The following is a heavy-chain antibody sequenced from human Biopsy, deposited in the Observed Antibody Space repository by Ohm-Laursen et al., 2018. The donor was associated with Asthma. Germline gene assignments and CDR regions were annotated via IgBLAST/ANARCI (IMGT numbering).Heavy chain of an antibody. CDR3: ARKAGSCISRTCYSLDF. D-gene: IGHD2-2*01. Sequence: SVKVSCKSLGGTFNTYVIGWVRQAPGQGLEWVGGINSVFGTITYPQKFQDRVTITADDSTSTVYMELSSLRSEDTAVYYCARKAGSCISRTCYSLDFWGQGTLVTVSS. J-gene: IGHJ4*02. CDR1: GGTFNTYV. V-gene: IGHV1-69*13. CDR2: INSVFGTI.